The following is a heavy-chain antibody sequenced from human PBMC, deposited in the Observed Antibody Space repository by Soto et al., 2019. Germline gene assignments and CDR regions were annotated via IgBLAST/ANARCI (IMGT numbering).Heavy chain of an antibody. CDR3: ARDNSGWSDY. CDR1: GYTFTRYA. Sequence: GASVKVSCKASGYTFTRYAMHWVRQAPGQRLEWMGWIDAGNGNTVYLQKFQGRVTITRDTSASTAYMELSSLRSEDTAVYYCARDNSGWSDYWGQGTLVTVSS. V-gene: IGHV1-3*01. CDR2: IDAGNGNT. D-gene: IGHD6-19*01. J-gene: IGHJ4*02.